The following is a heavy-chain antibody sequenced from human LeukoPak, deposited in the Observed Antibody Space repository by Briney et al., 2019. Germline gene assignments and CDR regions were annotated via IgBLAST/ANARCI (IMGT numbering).Heavy chain of an antibody. CDR3: VPSNNYYYFDY. J-gene: IGHJ4*02. D-gene: IGHD1-1*01. CDR2: INPNNGAT. CDR1: GYTFTGYY. V-gene: IGHV1-2*02. Sequence: GASVKVSCTTSGYTFTGYYMHWVRQAPGQGLEWMGWINPNNGATKYARNFQGRVTMTRDTSISTAYMELSSLRSDDTAVYYCVPSNNYYYFDYWGQGTIVTVSS.